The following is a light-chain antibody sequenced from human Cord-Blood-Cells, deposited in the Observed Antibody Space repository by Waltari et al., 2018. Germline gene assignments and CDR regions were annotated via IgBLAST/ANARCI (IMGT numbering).Light chain of an antibody. CDR1: SSNVGGYNY. J-gene: IGLJ1*01. Sequence: QSALPQPASVSGSPGQSITISSTGTSSNVGGYNYVSWYQQHPGKAPKLMIYDVSNRPSGVSNRFSGSKSGNTASLTISGLQAEDEADYYCSSYTSSSTLVFGTGTKVTVL. CDR2: DVS. V-gene: IGLV2-14*01. CDR3: SSYTSSSTLV.